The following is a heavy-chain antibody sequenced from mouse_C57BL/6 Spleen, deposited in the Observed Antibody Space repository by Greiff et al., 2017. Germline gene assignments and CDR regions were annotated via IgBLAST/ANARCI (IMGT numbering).Heavy chain of an antibody. CDR3: TGYGPYWYFDV. D-gene: IGHD1-1*01. J-gene: IGHJ1*03. CDR1: GFTFSNYW. Sequence: EVKVVESGGGLVQPGGSMKLSCVASGFTFSNYWMNWVRQSPEKGLEWVAQIRLKSDNYATHYAETVKGRFTISRDDSKSSVYLQMNNLRAEDTGIYYCTGYGPYWYFDVWGTGTTVTVSS. V-gene: IGHV6-3*01. CDR2: IRLKSDNYAT.